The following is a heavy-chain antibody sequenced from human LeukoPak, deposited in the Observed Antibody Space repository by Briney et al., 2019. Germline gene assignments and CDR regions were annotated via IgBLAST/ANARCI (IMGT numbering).Heavy chain of an antibody. CDR2: INANSGDT. CDR1: GYTFTGYY. D-gene: IGHD3-22*01. Sequence: ASVKVSCKASGYTFTGYYIQWVRQAPGQGLEWMGWINANSGDTNYAQKFQGRVTMTRDTSISTAYMELSRLRSDDTAVYYCASKWVTYYYNSSAYHYPTDVFDIWGQGTMVTVSS. V-gene: IGHV1-2*02. CDR3: ASKWVTYYYNSSAYHYPTDVFDI. J-gene: IGHJ3*02.